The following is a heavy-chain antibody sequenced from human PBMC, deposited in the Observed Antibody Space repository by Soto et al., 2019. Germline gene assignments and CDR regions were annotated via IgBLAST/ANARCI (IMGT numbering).Heavy chain of an antibody. CDR3: ARGRADNAYFES. J-gene: IGHJ4*02. V-gene: IGHV3-48*02. D-gene: IGHD1-20*01. CDR1: GFALSSHS. CDR2: ISPVGGDI. Sequence: GWSLRLSCAASGFALSSHSMYLVRQAPGKGLEWVSYISPVGGDIHYADSVKGRFTFSRDMARSSLSLQMTRLRDEDTAVYFCARGRADNAYFESWGEGTLVPVSS.